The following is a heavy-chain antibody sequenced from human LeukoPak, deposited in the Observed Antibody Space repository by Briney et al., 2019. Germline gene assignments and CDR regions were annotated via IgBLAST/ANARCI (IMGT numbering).Heavy chain of an antibody. V-gene: IGHV3-21*01. Sequence: GGSLRLSCAASGFTFSSYSMNWVRQAPGKGLEWVSSISSSSSYIYYADSVKGRFTISRDNAKNSLYLQMKSLRDEDTAVYDCARESDSSWNLVLGPWGQGSLVTVSS. CDR2: ISSSSSYI. D-gene: IGHD6-13*01. CDR3: ARESDSSWNLVLGP. J-gene: IGHJ5*01. CDR1: GFTFSSYS.